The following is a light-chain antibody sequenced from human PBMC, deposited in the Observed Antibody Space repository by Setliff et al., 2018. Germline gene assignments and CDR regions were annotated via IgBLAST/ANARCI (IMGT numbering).Light chain of an antibody. CDR2: EVS. CDR3: SSYAGNYIYV. CDR1: SSDVGGINH. J-gene: IGLJ1*01. Sequence: QSALTQPPSASGSPGQSVTISCTRTSSDVGGINHVSWYQQHPGKAPRLMIFEVSKRPSGVPDRFSGSKSGNTASLTVSGLQAEDEADYYCSSYAGNYIYVFGTGTKVNVL. V-gene: IGLV2-8*01.